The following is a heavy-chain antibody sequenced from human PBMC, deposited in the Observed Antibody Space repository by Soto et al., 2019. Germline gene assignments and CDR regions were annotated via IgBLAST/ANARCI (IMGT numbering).Heavy chain of an antibody. CDR1: GFTFSSYS. J-gene: IGHJ4*02. CDR3: ARDPEESAIAAAGN. Sequence: EVQLVESGGGLVKPGGSLRLSCAASGFTFSSYSMNWVRQAPGKGLEWVSSISSSSSYIYYADSVKGRFTISRDNAKNSLYLQMNSLRVEDTAVYYCARDPEESAIAAAGNWGQGTLVTVSS. CDR2: ISSSSSYI. V-gene: IGHV3-21*01. D-gene: IGHD6-13*01.